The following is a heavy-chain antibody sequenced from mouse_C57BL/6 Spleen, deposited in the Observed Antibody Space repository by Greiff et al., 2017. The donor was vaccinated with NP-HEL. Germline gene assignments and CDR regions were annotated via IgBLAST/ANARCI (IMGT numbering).Heavy chain of an antibody. V-gene: IGHV1-26*01. CDR1: GYTFTDYY. Sequence: EVQLQQSGPELVKPGASVKISCKASGYTFTDYYMNWVKQSHGKSLEWIGDINPNNGGTSYNQKFKGKATLTVDKSSSTAYMELRSLTSEDSAVYYCAREGYDYDNYAMDYWGQGTSVTVSS. CDR3: AREGYDYDNYAMDY. D-gene: IGHD2-4*01. J-gene: IGHJ4*01. CDR2: INPNNGGT.